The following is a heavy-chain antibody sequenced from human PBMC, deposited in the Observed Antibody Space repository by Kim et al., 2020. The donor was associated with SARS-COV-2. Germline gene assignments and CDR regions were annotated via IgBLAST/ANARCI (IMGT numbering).Heavy chain of an antibody. Sequence: GRVTITEDESTSTAYMELSSMRAEDTAVYYCARTYDSSGYLGEIPYYFDYWGQGTLVTVSS. J-gene: IGHJ4*02. V-gene: IGHV1-69*01. CDR3: ARTYDSSGYLGEIPYYFDY. D-gene: IGHD3-22*01.